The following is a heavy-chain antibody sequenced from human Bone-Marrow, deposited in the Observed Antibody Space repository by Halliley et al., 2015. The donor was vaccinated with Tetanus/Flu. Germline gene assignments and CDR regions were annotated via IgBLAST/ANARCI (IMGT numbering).Heavy chain of an antibody. D-gene: IGHD3-10*01. CDR2: VHSGGAT. CDR3: ARDYGSDRTGYYGLDV. J-gene: IGHJ6*02. Sequence: VVHSGGATFYADSVRGRFTISRDNSKNTLDLQMNSLRVDDTAMYYCARDYGSDRTGYYGLDVWGQGATVTVSS. V-gene: IGHV3-53*01.